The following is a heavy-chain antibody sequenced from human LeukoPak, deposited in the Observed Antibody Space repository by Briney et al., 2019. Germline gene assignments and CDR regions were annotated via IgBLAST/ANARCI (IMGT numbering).Heavy chain of an antibody. Sequence: PSETLSLTCTVSGGSLSSTSYYWGWLRQPPGKGLEWIGSIYYSGSTYYNPSLKSRVTISVDTSKNQFSLKLSSVTAADTAVYYGARHIITIFGVVIIQHWFDPWGQGTLVTVCS. CDR1: GGSLSSTSYY. D-gene: IGHD3-3*01. J-gene: IGHJ5*02. V-gene: IGHV4-39*01. CDR3: ARHIITIFGVVIIQHWFDP. CDR2: IYYSGST.